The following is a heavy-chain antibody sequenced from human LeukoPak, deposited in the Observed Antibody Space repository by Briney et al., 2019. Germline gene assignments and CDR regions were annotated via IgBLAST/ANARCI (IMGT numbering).Heavy chain of an antibody. J-gene: IGHJ4*02. Sequence: GGSLGLSCAASGFTFSSYTMHWVRQAPGKGLEWVAVVSHNGPDKYYADSVKGRFTISRDNSKNTLYLQMSSLRVDDTAVYYCARDDYWGQGTLVTVSS. V-gene: IGHV3-30-3*01. CDR1: GFTFSSYT. CDR2: VSHNGPDK. CDR3: ARDDY.